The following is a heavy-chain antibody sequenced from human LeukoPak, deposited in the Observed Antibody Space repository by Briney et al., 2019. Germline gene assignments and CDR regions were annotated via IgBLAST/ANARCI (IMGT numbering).Heavy chain of an antibody. D-gene: IGHD2-15*01. CDR3: ARATVAARHIDY. Sequence: PSETLSLTCAVSGGSISSSNWWSWVRQPPGKGLEWIGEIYHSGSTNYNPSLKSRVTISVDTSKNQFSLKLSSVTAADTAVYYCARATVAARHIDYWGQGTLVTVSS. J-gene: IGHJ4*02. CDR1: GGSISSSNW. CDR2: IYHSGST. V-gene: IGHV4-4*02.